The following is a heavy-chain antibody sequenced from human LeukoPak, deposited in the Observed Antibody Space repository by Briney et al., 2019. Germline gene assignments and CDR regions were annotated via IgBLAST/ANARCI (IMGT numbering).Heavy chain of an antibody. CDR1: GGSISSSSYY. J-gene: IGHJ4*02. Sequence: SETLSLTCTVSGGSISSSSYYWGWIRQPPGKGLEWIGNIYYTGSTYYNPSLKSRVTISVETSKNQFSLKLTSVTAADTAVYYCASLRERSYYARGFDYWGQGTLVTVSS. V-gene: IGHV4-39*01. CDR3: ASLRERSYYARGFDY. CDR2: IYYTGST. D-gene: IGHD1-26*01.